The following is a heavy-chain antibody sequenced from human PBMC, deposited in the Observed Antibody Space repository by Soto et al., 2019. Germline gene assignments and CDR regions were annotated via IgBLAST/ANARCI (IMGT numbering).Heavy chain of an antibody. CDR3: ARALQTGTTTLDYFDY. D-gene: IGHD1-7*01. CDR2: IYYSGST. V-gene: IGHV4-31*03. J-gene: IGHJ4*02. Sequence: SETLSLTCTVSGGSISSGGYYWSWIRQHPGKGLEWIGYIYYSGSTYYNPSLKSRVTISVDTSKNQFSLKLSSVTAADTAVYYCARALQTGTTTLDYFDYWGQGTLVTVSS. CDR1: GGSISSGGYY.